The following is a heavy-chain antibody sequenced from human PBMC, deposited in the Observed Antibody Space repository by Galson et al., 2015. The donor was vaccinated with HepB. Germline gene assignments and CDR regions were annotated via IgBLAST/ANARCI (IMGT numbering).Heavy chain of an antibody. CDR1: GYSFTSYW. D-gene: IGHD4-17*01. CDR3: ARWPRSTVTTGYYYYGMNV. Sequence: QSGAEVKKPGESLRISCKGSGYSFTSYWISWVRQMPGKGLEWMGRIDPSDSYTNYSPSFQGHVTISADNSISTAYLQWSSLKASDTAMYYCARWPRSTVTTGYYYYGMNVWGQGTTVTVSS. J-gene: IGHJ6*02. V-gene: IGHV5-10-1*01. CDR2: IDPSDSYT.